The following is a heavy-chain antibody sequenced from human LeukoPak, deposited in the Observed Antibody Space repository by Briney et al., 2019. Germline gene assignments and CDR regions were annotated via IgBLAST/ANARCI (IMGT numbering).Heavy chain of an antibody. CDR2: INDSGGST. CDR1: GFTFSSYA. CDR3: AKAITLTRTAIDY. J-gene: IGHJ4*02. Sequence: PGGSLRLSCAASGFTFSSYAMSWVRQAPGKGLEWVSAINDSGGSTYYADSVKGRFTISRDNSKNTLYLQMHSLRAEDTAVYYCAKAITLTRTAIDYWGQGTLVTVSS. V-gene: IGHV3-23*01. D-gene: IGHD6-25*01.